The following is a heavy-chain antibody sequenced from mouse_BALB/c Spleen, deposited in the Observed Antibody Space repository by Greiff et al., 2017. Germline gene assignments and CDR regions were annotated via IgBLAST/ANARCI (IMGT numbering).Heavy chain of an antibody. J-gene: IGHJ2*01. Sequence: EVQVVESGGGLVKPGGSLKLSCAASGFTFSSYTMSWVRQTPEKRLEWVATISSGGSYTYYPDSVKGRFTISRDNAKNTLYLQMSSLKSEDTAMYYCTRSGGDYDEGFDYWGQGTTLTVSS. V-gene: IGHV5-6-4*01. CDR3: TRSGGDYDEGFDY. CDR2: ISSGGSYT. CDR1: GFTFSSYT. D-gene: IGHD2-4*01.